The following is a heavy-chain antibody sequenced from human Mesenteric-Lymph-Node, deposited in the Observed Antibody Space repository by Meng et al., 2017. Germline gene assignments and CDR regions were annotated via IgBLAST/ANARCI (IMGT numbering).Heavy chain of an antibody. Sequence: GGSLRLSCAASGFTFSSYAMSWVRQAPGKGLEWVSAISGSGGSIYYADSVKGRFTISRDNSKNTLYLQMNSLRAEDTAVYFCSTVTGGRYHSQYYDYWGQGNLVTVSS. D-gene: IGHD1-26*01. CDR2: ISGSGGSI. CDR3: STVTGGRYHSQYYDY. CDR1: GFTFSSYA. V-gene: IGHV3-23*01. J-gene: IGHJ4*02.